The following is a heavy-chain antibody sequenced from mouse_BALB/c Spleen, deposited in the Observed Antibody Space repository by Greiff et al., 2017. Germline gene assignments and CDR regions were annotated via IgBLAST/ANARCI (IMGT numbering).Heavy chain of an antibody. CDR2: ISYSGST. D-gene: IGHD3-1*01. CDR1: GYSITSDYA. Sequence: EVKLQESGPGLVKPSQSLSLTCTVTGYSITSDYAWNWIRQFPGNKLEWMGYISYSGSTSYNPSLKSRISITRDTSKNQFFLQLNSVTTEDTATYYCARQGSGYFDYWGQGTTLTVSS. J-gene: IGHJ2*01. V-gene: IGHV3-2*02. CDR3: ARQGSGYFDY.